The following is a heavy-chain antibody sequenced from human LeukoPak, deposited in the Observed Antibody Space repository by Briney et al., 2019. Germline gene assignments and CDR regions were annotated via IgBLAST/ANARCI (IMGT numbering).Heavy chain of an antibody. D-gene: IGHD4-11*01. CDR2: INPNSGGT. Sequence: ASVKVSCKASGYTFNGFYLRWVRQAPGQGLEWMGWINPNSGGTNYAQKFQGRVTMTRDTSTRTAYMELSSLRSDDTAVYYCARWMATVTTPDYWGQGTLVTVSS. CDR1: GYTFNGFY. J-gene: IGHJ4*02. V-gene: IGHV1-2*02. CDR3: ARWMATVTTPDY.